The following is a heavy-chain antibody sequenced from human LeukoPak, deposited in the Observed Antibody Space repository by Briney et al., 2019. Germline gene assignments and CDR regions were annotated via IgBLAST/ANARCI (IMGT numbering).Heavy chain of an antibody. CDR1: GFTLSNYW. J-gene: IGHJ4*02. V-gene: IGHV3-74*01. Sequence: GGSLRLSCAASGFTLSNYWMHWVRRAPGKGLVWVSRIYTDGVFANYADSVKGRFTISRDNAKNTLYLQMNSLRAEDTAVYYCAGFYDILTKGIDYWGQGTLVTVSS. CDR3: AGFYDILTKGIDY. D-gene: IGHD3-9*01. CDR2: IYTDGVFA.